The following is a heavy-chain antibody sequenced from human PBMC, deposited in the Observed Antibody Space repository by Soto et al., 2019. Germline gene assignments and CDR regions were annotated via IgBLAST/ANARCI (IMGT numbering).Heavy chain of an antibody. CDR1: GGSVTSGGYH. J-gene: IGHJ5*02. Sequence: ETLSLTCSVSGGSVTSGGYHWNWIRQSPGKGLEWIGYMYYTGTTNYNPSLRSRVSISIDTSKNQFSLKLTSVTAADTALYHCVRDVLGPWGQGTQVTV. CDR2: MYYTGTT. D-gene: IGHD7-27*01. CDR3: VRDVLGP. V-gene: IGHV4-61*08.